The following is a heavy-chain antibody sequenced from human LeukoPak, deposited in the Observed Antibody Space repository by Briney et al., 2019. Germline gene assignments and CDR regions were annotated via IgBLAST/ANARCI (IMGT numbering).Heavy chain of an antibody. J-gene: IGHJ4*02. D-gene: IGHD5-24*01. CDR1: GFTFSSYW. CDR2: MKQDGSEK. Sequence: GGSLRLSCAASGFTFSSYWMSWVRQAPGKGLEWVANMKQDGSEKYYVDSVKGRFTISRDNAKNSLYLQMNSLRAEDTAVYYCARSLGRLQSPVFDYWGQGTLVTVSS. CDR3: ARSLGRLQSPVFDY. V-gene: IGHV3-7*01.